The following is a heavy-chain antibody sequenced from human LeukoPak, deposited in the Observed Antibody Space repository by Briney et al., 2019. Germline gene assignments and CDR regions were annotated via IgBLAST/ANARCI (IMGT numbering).Heavy chain of an antibody. Sequence: GVSQRLSCAASGFTFTNYAMSWVRQAPGKGLEWVSAISEGGGSTYYADFVKGRFTISRDNSNKRVFLQTNSLRADDTAVYYCAKAGWYSAKTYAAYDDAYDIWGRGTMVTVSS. V-gene: IGHV3-23*01. CDR3: AKAGWYSAKTYAAYDDAYDI. J-gene: IGHJ3*02. CDR1: GFTFTNYA. D-gene: IGHD2-21*01. CDR2: ISEGGGST.